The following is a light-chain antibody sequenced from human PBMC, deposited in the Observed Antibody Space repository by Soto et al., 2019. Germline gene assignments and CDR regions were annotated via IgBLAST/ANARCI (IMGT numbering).Light chain of an antibody. CDR1: QSVVTN. CDR2: AAS. Sequence: EIVMTQSPATLSVSLGESATLSCRASQSVVTNLAWYKQTPGQAPRLLIYAASKRATGIPARFSGSGSGTDFMLTITSLQSEDFGVYYCQQYYNSFHHTFGQGXKL. J-gene: IGKJ2*01. V-gene: IGKV3-15*01. CDR3: QQYYNSFHHT.